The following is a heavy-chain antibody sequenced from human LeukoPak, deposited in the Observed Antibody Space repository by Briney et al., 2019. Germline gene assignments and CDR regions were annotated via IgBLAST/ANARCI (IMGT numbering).Heavy chain of an antibody. J-gene: IGHJ4*02. Sequence: PGRSLTLSCAVSRFPFSTYAMHWVRQAPGKGLEWVAVISHDGRNKFYADSVKGRFTISRDNSENTLFLQMNSLRAEDTAVYYCASVEMATMRWDYWGQGTLVTVSS. V-gene: IGHV3-30*01. CDR3: ASVEMATMRWDY. CDR1: RFPFSTYA. CDR2: ISHDGRNK. D-gene: IGHD5-24*01.